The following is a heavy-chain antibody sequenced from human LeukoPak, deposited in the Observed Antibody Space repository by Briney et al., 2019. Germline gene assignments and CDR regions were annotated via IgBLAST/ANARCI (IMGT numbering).Heavy chain of an antibody. Sequence: GGSLRLSCAASGFTISSYSMNWVRQAPGEGLEWVSYISTSSSTIYYADSVKGRFTISRDNAKNSLYLQMNSLRAEDTAVYYCATSRGDYWGQGTLVTVSS. D-gene: IGHD3-10*01. V-gene: IGHV3-48*01. CDR3: ATSRGDY. J-gene: IGHJ4*02. CDR1: GFTISSYS. CDR2: ISTSSSTI.